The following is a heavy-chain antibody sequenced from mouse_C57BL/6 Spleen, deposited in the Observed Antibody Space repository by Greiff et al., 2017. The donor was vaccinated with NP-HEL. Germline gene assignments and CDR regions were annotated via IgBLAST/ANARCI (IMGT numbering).Heavy chain of an antibody. V-gene: IGHV1-39*01. CDR2: INPNYGTT. CDR1: GYSFTDYN. CDR3: ARRDDGYLYLPFAY. D-gene: IGHD2-3*01. Sequence: VQLKESGPELVKPGASVKISCKASGYSFTDYNMNWVKQSNGKSLEWIGVINPNYGTTSYNQKFKGKATLTVDQSSSTAYMQLNSLTSEDSAVYYCARRDDGYLYLPFAYWGQGTLVTVSA. J-gene: IGHJ3*01.